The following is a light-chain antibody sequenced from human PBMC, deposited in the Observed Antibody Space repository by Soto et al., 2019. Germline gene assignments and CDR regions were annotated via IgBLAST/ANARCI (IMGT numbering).Light chain of an antibody. CDR2: DAS. J-gene: IGKJ4*01. V-gene: IGKV3D-11*01. CDR1: PGVSSY. CDR3: EQRTYWHVT. Sequence: EIVLTQSPATLSLSPGERATLAFSASPGVSSYLVWYQQKPVQAPGVLISDASNRSTGIPSRFSGRWSGTDFAHTISILEPEELAVYYCEQRTYWHVTFGGRTKVEI.